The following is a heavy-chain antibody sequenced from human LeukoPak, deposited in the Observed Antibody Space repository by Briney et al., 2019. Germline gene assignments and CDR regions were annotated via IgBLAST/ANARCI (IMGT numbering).Heavy chain of an antibody. Sequence: GGSLRLSCAASGFTFSIYWMSWVRQAPGKGLEWLANINPDGSENYYVDSVKGRFTISRDNARNSLYLQMNSLRAEDTAVYYCARLPPCTNSRCNIDGIDYWGQGTLVTVSS. V-gene: IGHV3-7*01. CDR1: GFTFSIYW. J-gene: IGHJ4*02. D-gene: IGHD2-8*01. CDR3: ARLPPCTNSRCNIDGIDY. CDR2: INPDGSEN.